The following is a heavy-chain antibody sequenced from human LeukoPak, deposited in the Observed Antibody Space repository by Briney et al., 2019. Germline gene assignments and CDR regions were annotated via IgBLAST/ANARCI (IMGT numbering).Heavy chain of an antibody. J-gene: IGHJ4*02. CDR1: GFTVSSNY. D-gene: IGHD2-2*01. CDR3: ARVGPDCSSTSCYDY. Sequence: GGSLRLSCAASGFTVSSNYMSWVRQAPGKGLEWVSVIYSGDSTQYADSVKCRFTISRDNSKNTLYLQMNSLRAEDTAVYYCARVGPDCSSTSCYDYWGQGTLVTVSS. CDR2: IYSGDST. V-gene: IGHV3-53*01.